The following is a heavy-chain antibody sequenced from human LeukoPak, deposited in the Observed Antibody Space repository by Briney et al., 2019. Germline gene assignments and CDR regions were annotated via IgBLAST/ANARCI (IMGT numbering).Heavy chain of an antibody. CDR3: ARFERRDGYNYGDY. D-gene: IGHD5-24*01. Sequence: ASVKVSCKASGYTFTSYGISWVRQAPGQGLAWMGWISAYNGNTNYAQKLQGRVTMTTDTSTSTAYMELRSLRSDDTAVYYCARFERRDGYNYGDYWGQGTLVTVSS. CDR2: ISAYNGNT. V-gene: IGHV1-18*01. J-gene: IGHJ4*02. CDR1: GYTFTSYG.